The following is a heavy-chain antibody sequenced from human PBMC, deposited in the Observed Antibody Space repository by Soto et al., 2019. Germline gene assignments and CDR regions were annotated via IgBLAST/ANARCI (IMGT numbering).Heavy chain of an antibody. CDR1: GGTFSSFG. CDR3: AREATAHSSGWHF. D-gene: IGHD6-19*01. CDR2: IIPMFGTV. J-gene: IGHJ4*02. V-gene: IGHV1-69*12. Sequence: QVQLVQAGAGVKKPGSSVKVSCKASGGTFSSFGIDWVRQAPGQGLEWMGDIIPMFGTVTYAQKFQGRVTITADESTTTVYMELSSLRSEDTAVYYCAREATAHSSGWHFWGQGTLVTVSS.